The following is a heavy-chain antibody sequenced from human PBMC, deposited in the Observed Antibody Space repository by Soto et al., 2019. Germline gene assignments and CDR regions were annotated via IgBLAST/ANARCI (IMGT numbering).Heavy chain of an antibody. Sequence: QLQLQESGPGLVKPSETLSLTCTVSGGSISSSSYYWGWIRQPPGKGLEWIGSIYYSGSTYYNPSLKSRVTISVDTSKNQFSLKLSSVTAADTAVYYCATRELPTNLYYYYYMDVWGKGTTVTVSS. CDR3: ATRELPTNLYYYYYMDV. J-gene: IGHJ6*03. CDR1: GGSISSSSYY. CDR2: IYYSGST. D-gene: IGHD1-26*01. V-gene: IGHV4-39*01.